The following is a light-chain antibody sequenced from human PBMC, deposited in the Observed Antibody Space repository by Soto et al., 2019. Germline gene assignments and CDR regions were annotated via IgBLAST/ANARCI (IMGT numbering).Light chain of an antibody. CDR3: CSYAGSYTHVV. Sequence: QSALTQPRSVSGSPGQSVTISCTGTSSDVGGYKYVSWYQQHPGKAPKLMIYDVSKRPSGVPDRFSGSKSGNTASLTISGLHAEDEADYYCCSYAGSYTHVVFGGGTKVTVL. J-gene: IGLJ2*01. CDR1: SSDVGGYKY. CDR2: DVS. V-gene: IGLV2-11*01.